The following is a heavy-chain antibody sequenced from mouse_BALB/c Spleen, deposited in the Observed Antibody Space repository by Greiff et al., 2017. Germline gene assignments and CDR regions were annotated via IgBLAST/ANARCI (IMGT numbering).Heavy chain of an antibody. CDR2: ISSGSSTI. V-gene: IGHV5-17*02. J-gene: IGHJ2*01. D-gene: IGHD1-2*01. CDR1: GFTFSSFG. Sequence: EVMLVESGGGLVQPGGSRKLSCAASGFTFSSFGMHWVRQAPEKGLEWVAYISSGSSTIYYADTVKGRFTISRDNPKNTLFLQMTSLRSEDTAMYYCARRSTTAFDYWGQGTTLTVSS. CDR3: ARRSTTAFDY.